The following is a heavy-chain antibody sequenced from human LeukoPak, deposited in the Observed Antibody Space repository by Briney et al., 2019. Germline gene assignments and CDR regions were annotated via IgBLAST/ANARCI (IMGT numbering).Heavy chain of an antibody. Sequence: GGSLRLSCAASGFTFNRNAISWVRQAPGKGLEWVSAISGSGGSTYYADSVKGRFTISRDNPKNTLYLQMNSLRAEDTAVYYCAKDSSEDYYGSGSYYNVWGQGTLVTVSS. D-gene: IGHD3-10*01. CDR2: ISGSGGST. J-gene: IGHJ4*02. CDR1: GFTFNRNA. CDR3: AKDSSEDYYGSGSYYNV. V-gene: IGHV3-23*01.